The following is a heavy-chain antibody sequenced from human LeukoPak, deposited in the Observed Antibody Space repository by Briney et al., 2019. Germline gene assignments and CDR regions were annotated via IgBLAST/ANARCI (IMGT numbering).Heavy chain of an antibody. Sequence: GGSLTLSCAASGFSLSTAWMSWVRQAPWKWLEWVGRIKSKTDGGATDYAAPVKGRFTLSRDDSENTLYLLMNSLKTEDRAVYYCTTLRYGDYSNCWGQGTLATVSS. J-gene: IGHJ4*02. V-gene: IGHV3-15*01. CDR3: TTLRYGDYSNC. CDR2: IKSKTDGGAT. CDR1: GFSLSTAW. D-gene: IGHD4-17*01.